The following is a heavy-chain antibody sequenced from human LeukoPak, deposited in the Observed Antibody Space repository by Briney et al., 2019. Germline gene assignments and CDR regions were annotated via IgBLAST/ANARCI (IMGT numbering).Heavy chain of an antibody. CDR1: GFTFSNYW. J-gene: IGHJ5*02. D-gene: IGHD5-24*01. V-gene: IGHV3-7*04. CDR2: IKRDGSEK. Sequence: GGSLRLSCAASGFTFSNYWMTWVRQAPGKGLEWVANIKRDGSEKYYIDSVKGRFTISRDNAQNSLYLQMNSLRAEDTAVYYCARGQYWFDPWGQGTLVTVSS. CDR3: ARGQYWFDP.